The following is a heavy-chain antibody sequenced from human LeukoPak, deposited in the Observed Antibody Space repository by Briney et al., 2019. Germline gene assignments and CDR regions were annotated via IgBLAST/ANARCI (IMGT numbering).Heavy chain of an antibody. D-gene: IGHD3-16*01. CDR3: ARDLGP. CDR1: GFTFSNYW. J-gene: IGHJ5*02. V-gene: IGHV3-66*01. CDR2: IYSGGST. Sequence: GGSLRLSCAASGFTFSNYWMSWGRQAPGKGLEWVSVIYSGGSTYYADSVKGRFTISRDNSKNTLYLQMNSLRAEDTAVYYCARDLGPWGQGTLVTVSS.